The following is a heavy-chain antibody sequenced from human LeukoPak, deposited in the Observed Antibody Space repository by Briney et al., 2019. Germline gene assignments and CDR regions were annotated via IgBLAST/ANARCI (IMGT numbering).Heavy chain of an antibody. V-gene: IGHV3-30*03. J-gene: IGHJ4*02. CDR3: ARDLMGIAYRGAFYY. Sequence: GGSLRLSCAASGFTFSSYGMNWVRQAPGKGLEWVAVISYDGSNKYYADSVKGRFTISRDNSKNTLYLQMNRLRAEDTAVYYCARDLMGIAYRGAFYYWGQGTLVTVSS. CDR1: GFTFSSYG. CDR2: ISYDGSNK. D-gene: IGHD6-13*01.